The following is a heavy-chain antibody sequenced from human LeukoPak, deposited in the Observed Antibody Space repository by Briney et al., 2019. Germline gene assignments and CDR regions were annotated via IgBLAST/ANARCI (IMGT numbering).Heavy chain of an antibody. CDR3: ARYPNRLNYFDY. D-gene: IGHD1-14*01. CDR1: GGSISSYY. V-gene: IGHV4-59*01. J-gene: IGHJ4*02. CDR2: IYYSGST. Sequence: SETLSLTCTVSGGSISSYYWSWIRQPPGKGLEWIGYIYYSGSTNYNPSLKSRVTISVDTSKNQFSLKLSSVTAADTAVYYCARYPNRLNYFDYWGQGTLVTVSS.